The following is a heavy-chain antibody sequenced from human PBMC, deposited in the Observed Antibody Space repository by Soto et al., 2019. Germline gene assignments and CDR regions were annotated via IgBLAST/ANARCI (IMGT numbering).Heavy chain of an antibody. D-gene: IGHD6-19*01. CDR2: ISYDGSNK. V-gene: IGHV3-30*18. CDR3: AKPPTPGWYGAHFDY. Sequence: PGGSLRLSCAASGFTFSSYGMHWVRQAPGKGLEWVAVISYDGSNKYYADSVKGRFTISRDNSKNTLYLQMNSLRAEDTAVYYCAKPPTPGWYGAHFDYWGQGTLVTVSS. CDR1: GFTFSSYG. J-gene: IGHJ4*02.